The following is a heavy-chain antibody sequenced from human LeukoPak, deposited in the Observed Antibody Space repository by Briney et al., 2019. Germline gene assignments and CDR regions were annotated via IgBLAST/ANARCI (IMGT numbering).Heavy chain of an antibody. CDR2: ISGSGDNT. V-gene: IGHV3-23*01. J-gene: IGHJ4*02. Sequence: PGGSLRLSCAASGFTFSSYAMSWVRQAPGKGLEWVSAISGSGDNTYYADSVKGRFTISRDNSKSTLYLQMNSLRAEDTAVYYCAKDPPSLLERYFDYWGQGTLVTVSS. D-gene: IGHD1-1*01. CDR1: GFTFSSYA. CDR3: AKDPPSLLERYFDY.